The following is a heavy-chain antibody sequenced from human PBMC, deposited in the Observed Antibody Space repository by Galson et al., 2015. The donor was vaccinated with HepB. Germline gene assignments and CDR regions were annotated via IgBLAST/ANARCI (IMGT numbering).Heavy chain of an antibody. CDR2: IDPNTHYT. CDR1: GYTFTTYS. CDR3: AISIQSPAIPTFDY. D-gene: IGHD5-18*01. Sequence: SVKVSCKASGYTFTTYSIHWMRQAPGQGLEWMGRIDPNTHYTSYAQKFQGRVTMTRDTSISTAYVELSGLTSDDTAMYYCAISIQSPAIPTFDYWGQGTLVTVSS. J-gene: IGHJ4*02. V-gene: IGHV1-2*06.